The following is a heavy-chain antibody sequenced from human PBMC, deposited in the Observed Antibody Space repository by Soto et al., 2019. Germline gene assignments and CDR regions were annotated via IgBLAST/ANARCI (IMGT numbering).Heavy chain of an antibody. Sequence: GASVKVSCKASGYTFTDYYMHWVRQAPGQGLAWMGWINPNSGGTNYAQKFQGWVTMTRDTSISTAYMELSRLTSDDTAVYYCARHRKSGYDWVYYYYGMDVWGQGTTVTVSS. J-gene: IGHJ6*02. V-gene: IGHV1-2*04. D-gene: IGHD5-12*01. CDR1: GYTFTDYY. CDR2: INPNSGGT. CDR3: ARHRKSGYDWVYYYYGMDV.